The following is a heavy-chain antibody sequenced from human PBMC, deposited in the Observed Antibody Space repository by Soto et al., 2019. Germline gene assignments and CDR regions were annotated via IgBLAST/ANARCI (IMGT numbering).Heavy chain of an antibody. J-gene: IGHJ4*02. CDR2: ISSDGSDR. Sequence: PGGPLRLSCEGPGFTFSDYGFHWVRQAPGKGLEWVAMISSDGSDRYSRDSVQGRFTISRDDSKNTVYLQMNSLRAEDTAMYYCARSTYCNGGSCYPQYWGPGTLVTVSS. CDR3: ARSTYCNGGSCYPQY. CDR1: GFTFSDYG. V-gene: IGHV3-30*03. D-gene: IGHD2-15*01.